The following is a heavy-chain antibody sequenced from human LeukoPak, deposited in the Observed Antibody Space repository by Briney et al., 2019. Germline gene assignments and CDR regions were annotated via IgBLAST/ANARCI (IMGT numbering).Heavy chain of an antibody. CDR1: GFTFSRYW. D-gene: IGHD6-19*01. J-gene: IGHJ4*02. CDR2: INQDGGEK. CDR3: ARGAYSRGWTTFDY. V-gene: IGHV3-7*01. Sequence: GGSLRLSCAASGFTFSRYWMFWVRQAPGKGLEWVANINQDGGEKHLVDSVKGRFTISRDNSKNTLYVQMNSLRAEDTAVYYCARGAYSRGWTTFDYWGQGILVTVSS.